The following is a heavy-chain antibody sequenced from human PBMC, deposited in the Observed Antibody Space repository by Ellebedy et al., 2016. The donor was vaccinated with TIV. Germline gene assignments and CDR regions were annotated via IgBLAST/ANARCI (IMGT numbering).Heavy chain of an antibody. J-gene: IGHJ4*02. V-gene: IGHV3-48*01. D-gene: IGHD3-22*01. CDR2: ISSTVTTV. Sequence: PGGSLRLSCKASGFTLSLYSMNWVRQAPGKGLEWVSYISSTVTTVFYADSVKGRFSISRDRADDSLYLQMNRLRVEDTAVYYCARERSGYWDVWGQGTLVTVSS. CDR1: GFTLSLYS. CDR3: ARERSGYWDV.